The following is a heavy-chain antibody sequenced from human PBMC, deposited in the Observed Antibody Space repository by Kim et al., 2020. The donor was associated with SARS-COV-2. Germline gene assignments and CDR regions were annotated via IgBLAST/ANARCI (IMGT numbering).Heavy chain of an antibody. D-gene: IGHD2-21*02. J-gene: IGHJ5*02. CDR2: GGTL. CDR3: SDLPLGS. V-gene: IGHV3-15*01. Sequence: GGTLDYAAPVKGRFTISRDDSKNMLYLQMNSLKTEDTAMYYCSDLPLGSWGQGTLVTVSS.